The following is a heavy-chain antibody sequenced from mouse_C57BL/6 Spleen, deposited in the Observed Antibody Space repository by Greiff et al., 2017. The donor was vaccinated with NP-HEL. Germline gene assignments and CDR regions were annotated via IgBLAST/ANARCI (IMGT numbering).Heavy chain of an antibody. CDR2: IRRKSNNYAT. Sequence: EVHLVESVGGLVQPKGSLKLSCAASGFSINTYAMNWVRQAPGQGLEWVARIRRKSNNYATYYADPVKARFTTSRDDSESMLYIQMNNLRTTATDMYYSEEHRSYYGSSFAMDYWGQGTSVTVSS. CDR1: GFSINTYA. D-gene: IGHD1-1*01. J-gene: IGHJ4*01. CDR3: EEHRSYYGSSFAMDY. V-gene: IGHV10-1*01.